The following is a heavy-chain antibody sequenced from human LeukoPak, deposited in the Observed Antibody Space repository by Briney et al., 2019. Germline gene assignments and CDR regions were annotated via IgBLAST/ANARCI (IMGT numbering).Heavy chain of an antibody. J-gene: IGHJ3*02. CDR2: INHSGST. D-gene: IGHD3-22*01. CDR3: ARGKSVALTYYYDSSGYLPVSAFDI. V-gene: IGHV4-34*01. Sequence: PSETLSLTCAVYGGSFRGYYWSWIRQPPGKGLKGIGEINHSGSTNYNPSLKSRVTISVDTSKNQFSLKLSSVTAADTAVYYCARGKSVALTYYYDSSGYLPVSAFDIWGQGTMVTVSS. CDR1: GGSFRGYY.